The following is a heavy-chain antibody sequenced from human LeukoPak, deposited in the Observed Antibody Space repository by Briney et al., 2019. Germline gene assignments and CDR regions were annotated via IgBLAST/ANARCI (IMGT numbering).Heavy chain of an antibody. CDR3: ARESEQWRVFDY. D-gene: IGHD6-19*01. V-gene: IGHV3-21*01. CDR1: GFTFSNYG. CDR2: ISSSSSYI. J-gene: IGHJ4*02. Sequence: GGSLRLSCAASGFTFSNYGMNWVRQAPGKGLEWVSSISSSSSYIYYADSVKGRFTISRDNAKNSLYLQMNSLRAEDTAVYYCARESEQWRVFDYWGQGTLVTVSS.